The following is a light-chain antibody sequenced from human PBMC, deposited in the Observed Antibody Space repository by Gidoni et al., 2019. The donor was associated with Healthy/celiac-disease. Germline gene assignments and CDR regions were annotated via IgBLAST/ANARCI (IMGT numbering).Light chain of an antibody. CDR3: QQYSSSLIT. Sequence: EIVLTQSPGTLSLSPGERATLSCRASQSVSSSYLAGYQQKPGQAPRLLIYGASSRATGIPEWFSGSGSGTDFTLTISRLEPEDFAVYYCQQYSSSLITFGQGTRLEIK. J-gene: IGKJ5*01. V-gene: IGKV3-20*01. CDR2: GAS. CDR1: QSVSSSY.